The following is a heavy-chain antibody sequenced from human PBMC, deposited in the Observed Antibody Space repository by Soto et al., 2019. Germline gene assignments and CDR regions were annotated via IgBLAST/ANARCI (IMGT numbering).Heavy chain of an antibody. J-gene: IGHJ4*02. CDR3: AKDQGSSWYEIDS. CDR2: ISGSGGST. D-gene: IGHD6-13*01. CDR1: GFTFSNYA. Sequence: EVQLLESGGGLVQPGGSLRLSWAASGFTFSNYAVTWVRQAPGKGLEWVSTISGSGGSTYYADSVKGRFTISRDNSKNTLYLQMNSLRAEDTAVYYCAKDQGSSWYEIDSWGQGTLVTVSS. V-gene: IGHV3-23*01.